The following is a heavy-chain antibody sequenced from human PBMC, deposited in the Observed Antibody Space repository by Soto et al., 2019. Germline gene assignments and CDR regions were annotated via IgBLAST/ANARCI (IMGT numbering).Heavy chain of an antibody. CDR1: GFTFSSYS. V-gene: IGHV3-21*01. D-gene: IGHD3-16*01. J-gene: IGHJ3*02. CDR2: ISSSSSYI. Sequence: EVQLVESGGGLVKPGGSLRLSCAASGFTFSSYSMNWVRQAPGKGLEWVSSISSSSSYIYYADSVKGRFTISRDNAKNTLNPQMNSLRAEDTAVYYCARDQYYDYIWGSYHPQTGGDAFDIWGQGTMVTVSS. CDR3: ARDQYYDYIWGSYHPQTGGDAFDI.